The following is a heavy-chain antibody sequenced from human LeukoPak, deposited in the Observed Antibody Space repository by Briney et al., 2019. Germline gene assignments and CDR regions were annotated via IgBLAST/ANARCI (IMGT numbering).Heavy chain of an antibody. CDR1: GDSISSSNCY. V-gene: IGHV4-39*07. J-gene: IGHJ3*01. Sequence: KPSETLSLTCTVSGDSISSSNCYWGWIRQPPGKGLEWIGSIYFSGGTYYNASLKSRVTISVDTSKNQFSLKLRSVTAADTAVYYCARISSSNWYNERGAFDVWGQGTMVTVSS. D-gene: IGHD6-13*01. CDR3: ARISSSNWYNERGAFDV. CDR2: IYFSGGT.